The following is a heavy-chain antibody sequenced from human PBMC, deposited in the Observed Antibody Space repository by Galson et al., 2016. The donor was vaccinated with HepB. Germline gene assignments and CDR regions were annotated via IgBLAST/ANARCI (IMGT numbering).Heavy chain of an antibody. Sequence: SLRLSCAASGFTFSTYAMHWVRQALGKGLEWVSAISGSGGTTYYADSVKVRFTISRDNAKNSLYLQMNRPRAEDTAVYFCARDREGTSWFSGDYDHYGMDVWGQGTTVTVSS. V-gene: IGHV3-21*01. CDR2: ISGSGGTT. J-gene: IGHJ6*02. D-gene: IGHD6-13*01. CDR3: ARDREGTSWFSGDYDHYGMDV. CDR1: GFTFSTYA.